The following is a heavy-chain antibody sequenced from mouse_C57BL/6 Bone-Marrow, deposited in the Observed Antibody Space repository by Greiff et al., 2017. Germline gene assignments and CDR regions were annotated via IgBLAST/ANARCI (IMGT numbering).Heavy chain of an antibody. V-gene: IGHV1-78*01. D-gene: IGHD2-4*01. CDR1: GYTFTDHT. CDR2: IYPRDGST. Sequence: VQLQESDAELVKPGASVKISCKVSGYTFTDHTIHWMKQRPEQGLEWIGDIYPRDGSTKYNEKFKGKATLTVDKYSSTAYMQLNSLTSEDSAVYFCERGHYDYSYYFDDWGQGTTRTVS. J-gene: IGHJ2*01. CDR3: ERGHYDYSYYFDD.